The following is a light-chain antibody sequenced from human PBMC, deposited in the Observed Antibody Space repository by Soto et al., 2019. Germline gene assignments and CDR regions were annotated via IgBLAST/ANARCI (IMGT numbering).Light chain of an antibody. CDR2: KAS. CDR3: QQYNYFRA. V-gene: IGKV1-5*03. Sequence: DIRMTQYPSTLSVSVGGRVTITCRASPTISSCLAWYQQKPGKAPKLLIYKASTLKSGVPSRLSGSGSGKEFTLTISSLKPDDFATYYCQQYNYFRAFGQGTKVDIK. CDR1: PTISSC. J-gene: IGKJ1*01.